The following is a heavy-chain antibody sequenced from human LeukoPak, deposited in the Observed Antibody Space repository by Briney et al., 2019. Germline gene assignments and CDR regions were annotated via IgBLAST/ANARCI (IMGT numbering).Heavy chain of an antibody. J-gene: IGHJ4*02. CDR2: IYYSGST. CDR1: SGSISSHY. CDR3: ARGYGDFRVEGRYFHS. D-gene: IGHD4-17*01. Sequence: SETLSLTCTVSSGSISSHYWSWIRQPPGKGLEWIGYIYYSGSTDYNPSLKSRVTMSVDTSKNQFSLKLSSVTAADTAVYYCARGYGDFRVEGRYFHSWGQGTLVTVSS. V-gene: IGHV4-59*11.